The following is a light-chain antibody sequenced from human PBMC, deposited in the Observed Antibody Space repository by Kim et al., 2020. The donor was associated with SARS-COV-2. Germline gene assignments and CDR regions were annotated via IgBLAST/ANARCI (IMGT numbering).Light chain of an antibody. Sequence: GQSITISCTGSSSDVGGNNYVSCYQQHPGEAPKLMIYDGNKRPSGVTNRFSGYKCGNAASMTISGLQEEDEADYYCNAYRSSNTYVFGAGTKVTVL. CDR2: DGN. CDR1: SSDVGGNNY. V-gene: IGLV2-14*04. J-gene: IGLJ1*01. CDR3: NAYRSSNTYV.